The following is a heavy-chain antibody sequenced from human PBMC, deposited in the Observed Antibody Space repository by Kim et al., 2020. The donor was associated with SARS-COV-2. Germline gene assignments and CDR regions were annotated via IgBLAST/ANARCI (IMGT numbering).Heavy chain of an antibody. CDR2: INPNSGGT. CDR3: ARDSVGVDRPRGDY. Sequence: ASVKVSCKASGYTFTGYYMHWVRQAPGQGLEWMGWINPNSGGTNYAQKFQGRVTMTRDTSISTAYMELSRLRSDDTAVYYCARDSVGVDRPRGDYWGQGTLVTVSS. D-gene: IGHD1-26*01. J-gene: IGHJ4*02. CDR1: GYTFTGYY. V-gene: IGHV1-2*02.